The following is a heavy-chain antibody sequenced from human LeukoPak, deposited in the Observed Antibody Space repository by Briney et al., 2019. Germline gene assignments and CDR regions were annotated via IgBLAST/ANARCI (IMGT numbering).Heavy chain of an antibody. CDR2: INHSGST. D-gene: IGHD3-3*01. J-gene: IGHJ4*02. V-gene: IGHV4-34*01. CDR3: ARDPFSSGYTFDY. Sequence: SETLSLTCAVYGGSFSGYYWSWIRQPPGKGLEWIGEINHSGSTNYNPSLKSRVTISVDTSKNQFSLKLSSVTAADKDVYYWARDPFSSGYTFDYWGQGTLVTVSS. CDR1: GGSFSGYY.